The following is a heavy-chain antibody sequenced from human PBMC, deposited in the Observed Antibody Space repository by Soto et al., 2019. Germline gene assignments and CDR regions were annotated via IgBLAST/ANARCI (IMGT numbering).Heavy chain of an antibody. CDR3: GRNWYFDL. CDR1: GFTVRSNY. CDR2: IYSDGTT. J-gene: IGHJ2*01. V-gene: IGHV3-66*01. Sequence: EVQLVESGGGLVQPGGSLRLSCAASGFTVRSNYMSWVRQAPGKGLEWVSVIYSDGTTYYADSLKGRFTISRDTSKNTLYLQRNSVRCEETGVYYCGRNWYFDLWGRGTLVTVSS.